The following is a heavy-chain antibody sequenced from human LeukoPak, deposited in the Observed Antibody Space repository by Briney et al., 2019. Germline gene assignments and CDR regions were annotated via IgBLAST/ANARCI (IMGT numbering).Heavy chain of an antibody. Sequence: GGSLRLSCEASGFTFSSYAMSWVRQAPGKGLEWVSAISGSGGSTYYADSVKGRFTISRDNSKNTLYLQMNSLRAEDTAVYYCAKGGAYYYDSSAYYRDWGQGTLVTVSS. V-gene: IGHV3-23*01. J-gene: IGHJ4*02. CDR1: GFTFSSYA. CDR2: ISGSGGST. CDR3: AKGGAYYYDSSAYYRD. D-gene: IGHD3-22*01.